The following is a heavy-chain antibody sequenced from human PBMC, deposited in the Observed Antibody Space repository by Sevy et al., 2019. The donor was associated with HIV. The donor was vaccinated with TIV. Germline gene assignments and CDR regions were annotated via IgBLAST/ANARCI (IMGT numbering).Heavy chain of an antibody. CDR2: ISGSGTRT. J-gene: IGHJ6*03. D-gene: IGHD3-22*01. Sequence: GGSLRLSCAVSGFSFDSYGMTWVRQAPGKGLEWVSGISGSGTRTYYADSVKGHFSISRDNSKNRLYLQMNSLRSEDKAIYYCGKGGGGHYDPDEIGYYFYYYNMDVWGKGTTVTVSS. CDR3: GKGGGGHYDPDEIGYYFYYYNMDV. CDR1: GFSFDSYG. V-gene: IGHV3-23*01.